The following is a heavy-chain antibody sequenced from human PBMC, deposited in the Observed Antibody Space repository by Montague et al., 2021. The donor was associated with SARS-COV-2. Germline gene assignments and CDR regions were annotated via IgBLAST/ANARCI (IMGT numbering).Heavy chain of an antibody. D-gene: IGHD3-10*01. CDR3: ARVWAYGFDP. J-gene: IGHJ5*02. Sequence: SLRLSCAASEFTFTDYYLSWIRQAPGKGLEWISHISSSATKLFYAYSGKGLFTISRDNAKSSLFLQLSSLRAEDTAVYFCARVWAYGFDPWGQGTLVTVSS. CDR2: ISSSATKL. CDR1: EFTFTDYY. V-gene: IGHV3-11*01.